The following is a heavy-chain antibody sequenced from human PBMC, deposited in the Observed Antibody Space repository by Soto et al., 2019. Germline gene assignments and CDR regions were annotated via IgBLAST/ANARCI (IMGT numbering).Heavy chain of an antibody. CDR2: VYHSGGA. D-gene: IGHD3-10*01. J-gene: IGHJ4*02. CDR3: ARASASSLVRGAVIN. CDR1: GASISSDNW. V-gene: IGHV4-4*02. Sequence: QVLLQESGPGLVKPSETLSLTCALSGASISSDNWWTWVRQSPGKGLEWIGEVYHSGGANYNPSLKSRVTISVDSYDNHFSRRLNSVTAADTALYFCARASASSLVRGAVINWGRGTQVTVSS.